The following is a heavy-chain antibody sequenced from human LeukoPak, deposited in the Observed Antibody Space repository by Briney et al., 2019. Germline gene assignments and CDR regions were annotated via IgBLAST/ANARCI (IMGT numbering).Heavy chain of an antibody. CDR2: IYSGGST. V-gene: IGHV3-53*01. D-gene: IGHD5-12*01. J-gene: IGHJ4*02. CDR3: ARMGSGGLRPYYFDY. CDR1: GFTVSSNY. Sequence: PGGSLRLSCAASGFTVSSNYMSWVRQAPGKGLEWVSVIYSGGSTYYADSVKGRFTISRDNSKNTLYLQMNSLRAEDTAVYYCARMGSGGLRPYYFDYWGQGTLVTVSS.